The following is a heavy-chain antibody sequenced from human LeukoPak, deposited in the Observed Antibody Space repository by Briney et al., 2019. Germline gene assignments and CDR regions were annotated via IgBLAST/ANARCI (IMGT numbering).Heavy chain of an antibody. Sequence: GGSLRLSCAASGFTFSDYYMSWIRQAPGKGREWVSYISSSGSTIYYADSVEGRFTISRDNAKNSLYLQMNSLRAEDTAVYYCARVRGYDFWSGYFDYWGQGTLVTVSS. CDR3: ARVRGYDFWSGYFDY. CDR2: ISSSGSTI. J-gene: IGHJ4*02. V-gene: IGHV3-11*01. CDR1: GFTFSDYY. D-gene: IGHD3-3*01.